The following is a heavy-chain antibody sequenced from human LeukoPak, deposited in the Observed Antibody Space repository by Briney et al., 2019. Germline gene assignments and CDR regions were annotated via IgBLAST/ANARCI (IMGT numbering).Heavy chain of an antibody. V-gene: IGHV3-7*01. J-gene: IGHJ4*02. D-gene: IGHD6-13*01. CDR3: ARAHIAAAGTHFDY. CDR2: IKQDGSEK. CDR1: GFTFSSYW. Sequence: PVGSLRLSCAASGFTFSSYWMSWVRQAPGKGLEWVANIKQDGSEKYYVDSVKGRFTISRDNAKNSLYLQMNSLRAEDTAVYYCARAHIAAAGTHFDYWGQGTLVTVSS.